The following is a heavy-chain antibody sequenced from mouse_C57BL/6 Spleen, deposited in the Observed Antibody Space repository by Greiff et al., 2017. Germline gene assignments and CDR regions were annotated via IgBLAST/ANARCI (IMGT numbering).Heavy chain of an antibody. CDR2: ISPSSGYT. CDR1: GYTFTSYT. V-gene: IGHV1-4*01. D-gene: IGHD1-1*01. J-gene: IGHJ1*03. Sequence: VQLQQSGAELARPGASVKMSCKASGYTFTSYTMHWVKQRPGQGLEWIGYISPSSGYTKYNQKFKDKATLTADKSSSTAYMQLRSLTSEDSAVYYCARSGNYGSSLHWYFDVWGTGTTVTVSS. CDR3: ARSGNYGSSLHWYFDV.